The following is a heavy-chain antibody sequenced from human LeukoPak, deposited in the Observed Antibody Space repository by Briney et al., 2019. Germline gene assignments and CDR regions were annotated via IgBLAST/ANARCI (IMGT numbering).Heavy chain of an antibody. CDR3: AKASGYSYGYYFDY. V-gene: IGHV3-23*01. J-gene: IGHJ4*02. CDR1: GFTFSSYA. CDR2: NSGSGGST. Sequence: GGSLRLSCAASGFTFSSYAMSWVRQAPGKGLEWVSGNSGSGGSTNYADSVKGRFTISRDNSKNTLYLQMNSLRVEDTAVYYCAKASGYSYGYYFDYWGQGTLVTVSS. D-gene: IGHD5-18*01.